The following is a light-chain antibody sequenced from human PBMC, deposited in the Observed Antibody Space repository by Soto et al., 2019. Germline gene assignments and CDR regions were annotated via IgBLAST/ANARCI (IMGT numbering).Light chain of an antibody. CDR3: CLYACSDAWV. J-gene: IGLJ3*02. CDR2: EVD. V-gene: IGLV2-23*02. Sequence: QSVLTQPASVSVSPGQSITISCTGARSDVGNYNLVSWYQQHTDKAPKLMIYEVDKRPSGIYNRFSGSNSGNAASLTISGLLAAEEEDYYCCLYACSDAWVFGGGTKLTVL. CDR1: RSDVGNYNL.